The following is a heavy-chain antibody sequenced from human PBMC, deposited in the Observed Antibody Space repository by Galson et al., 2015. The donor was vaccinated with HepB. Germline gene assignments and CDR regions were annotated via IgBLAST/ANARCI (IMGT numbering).Heavy chain of an antibody. CDR2: INPNSGGT. CDR1: GYTFTGYY. Sequence: SVKVSCKASGYTFTGYYMHWVRQAPGQGLEWMGWINPNSGGTNYAQKFQGRVTMTRDTSISTAYMELSKLRSDDTAVYYCARTGGIAAAGDNFDYWGQGTLVTVSS. V-gene: IGHV1-2*02. CDR3: ARTGGIAAAGDNFDY. J-gene: IGHJ4*02. D-gene: IGHD6-13*01.